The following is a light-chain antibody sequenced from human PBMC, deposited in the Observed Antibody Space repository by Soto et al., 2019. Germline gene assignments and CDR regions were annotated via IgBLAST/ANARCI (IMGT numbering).Light chain of an antibody. V-gene: IGKV1-39*01. CDR2: AAS. CDR3: QQSYSTPPWT. Sequence: DIQMTQSPSSLSASVGDRVTITCRASQSISSYLNGYQQKPGKAPKLLIYAASSLQSGVPSRFSVSGTGTDFALTTSSLQPEDFATYYCQQSYSTPPWTFGQGTKVEIK. CDR1: QSISSY. J-gene: IGKJ1*01.